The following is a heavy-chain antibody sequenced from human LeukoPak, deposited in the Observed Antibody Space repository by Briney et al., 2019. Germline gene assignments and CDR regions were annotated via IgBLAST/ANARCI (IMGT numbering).Heavy chain of an antibody. CDR1: GASVSGSNYY. V-gene: IGHV4-39*07. CDR2: IYSSGST. D-gene: IGHD4-23*01. CDR3: ARVGVDYSGNVLKYFFDY. Sequence: PSETLSLTCAVSGASVSGSNYYWGWIRQPPGKGLEWIGNIYSSGSTYYNASLQSRVTISIDTSKNQFSLRLNSVTAADTAMYYCARVGVDYSGNVLKYFFDYWGQGTLVTVSS. J-gene: IGHJ4*02.